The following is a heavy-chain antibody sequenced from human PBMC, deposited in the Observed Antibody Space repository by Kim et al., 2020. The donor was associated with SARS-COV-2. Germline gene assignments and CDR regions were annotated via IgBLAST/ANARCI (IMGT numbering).Heavy chain of an antibody. CDR2: ISGSGGST. Sequence: GGSLRLSCAASGFTFSSYAMNWVRQAPGKGLEWVSAISGSGGSTYYADSVKGRFTISRDNSKNMLYLQMSSLRAEDTATYCCAKDRRGGYYPSGSRFEGDYYYGMDVWGQWTTVTVSS. D-gene: IGHD3-10*01. CDR3: AKDRRGGYYPSGSRFEGDYYYGMDV. CDR1: GFTFSSYA. V-gene: IGHV3-23*01. J-gene: IGHJ6*02.